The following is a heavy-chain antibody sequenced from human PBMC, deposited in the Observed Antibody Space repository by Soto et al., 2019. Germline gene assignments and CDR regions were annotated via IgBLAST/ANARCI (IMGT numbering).Heavy chain of an antibody. CDR3: ASPGRGYGYHDY. CDR2: IIPIFGTA. J-gene: IGHJ4*02. V-gene: IGHV1-69*12. CDR1: GVTFSSYA. D-gene: IGHD5-18*01. Sequence: QVQLVQSGAEVKKPGSSVKVSCKASGVTFSSYAISWVRQAPGQGLEWMGGIIPIFGTANYAQKFQGRVTITADEATSTAYREMSSLRSEDTAVYYCASPGRGYGYHDYWGQGTLVTVSS.